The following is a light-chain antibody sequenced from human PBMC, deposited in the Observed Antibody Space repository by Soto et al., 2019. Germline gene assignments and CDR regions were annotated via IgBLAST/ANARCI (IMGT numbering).Light chain of an antibody. V-gene: IGKV3-15*01. CDR3: QPYSHRPTMYT. Sequence: EIVMTQSPATLSVSPGQGATLSCRASQSIDNNLAWYQQKPGQAPRLLIYGVSTRAAGIPARFSGSGSGTEFTLSISSLQSEDFAVYYCQPYSHRPTMYTSGQGTKLEIK. CDR1: QSIDNN. CDR2: GVS. J-gene: IGKJ2*01.